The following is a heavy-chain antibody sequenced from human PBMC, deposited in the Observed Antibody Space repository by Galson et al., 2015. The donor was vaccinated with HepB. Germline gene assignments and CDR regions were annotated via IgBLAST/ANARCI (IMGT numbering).Heavy chain of an antibody. CDR3: PSHLGDDSYGLYGMDI. V-gene: IGHV3-23*01. Sequence: SLRLSCAASGFTFSSYAMSWVRQAPGKGLEWVSAISGSGGSTYYADSVKGRFTISRDNSKNTLYLQMNSLRAEDTAVYYCPSHLGDDSYGLYGMDIWGQGTTVTVSS. J-gene: IGHJ6*02. D-gene: IGHD5-18*01. CDR1: GFTFSSYA. CDR2: ISGSGGST.